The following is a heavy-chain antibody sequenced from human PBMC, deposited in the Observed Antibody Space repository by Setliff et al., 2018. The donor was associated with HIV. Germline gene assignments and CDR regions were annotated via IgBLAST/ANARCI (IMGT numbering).Heavy chain of an antibody. CDR1: GYTFTASY. D-gene: IGHD6-19*01. CDR2: MHPNSGAT. Sequence: ASVKVSCKTSGYTFTASYLHWVRQAPGQGLQWMGWMHPNSGATKYAQKFRDRVTLTGDTSISTAYMELSRLRSDDTAVYYCARDGGYSSGWDFDYWGQGTLVTVSS. CDR3: ARDGGYSSGWDFDY. V-gene: IGHV1-2*02. J-gene: IGHJ4*02.